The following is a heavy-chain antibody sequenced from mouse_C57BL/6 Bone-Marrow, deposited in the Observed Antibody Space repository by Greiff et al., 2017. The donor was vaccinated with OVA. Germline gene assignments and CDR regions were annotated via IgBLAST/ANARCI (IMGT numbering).Heavy chain of an antibody. J-gene: IGHJ4*01. Sequence: DVMLVESGGGLVQPKGSLKLSCAASGFSFNTYAMNWVRQAPGKGLEWVARIRSKSNNYATYYADSVKDRFTISRDDSESMLYLQMNNLKTEDTAMYYCVRRGGYYYAMDYWGQGTSVTVSS. D-gene: IGHD3-2*02. V-gene: IGHV10-1*01. CDR1: GFSFNTYA. CDR3: VRRGGYYYAMDY. CDR2: IRSKSNNYAT.